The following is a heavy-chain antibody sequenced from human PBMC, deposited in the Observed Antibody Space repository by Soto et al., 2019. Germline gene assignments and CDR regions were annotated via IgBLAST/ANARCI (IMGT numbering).Heavy chain of an antibody. CDR3: ARRDDSEAFDI. Sequence: VQLVESGGGLFQPGGSLRISCAGSGLSVSWEYISWVRQPPGKGLEWVSIIYRGGGTYYADSAKGRCIISRDASKNMVFLQVNNLRAEDTAIYYCARRDDSEAFDIWGQGTTVTVSS. CDR1: GLSVSWEY. CDR2: IYRGGGT. D-gene: IGHD5-18*01. J-gene: IGHJ3*02. V-gene: IGHV3-53*01.